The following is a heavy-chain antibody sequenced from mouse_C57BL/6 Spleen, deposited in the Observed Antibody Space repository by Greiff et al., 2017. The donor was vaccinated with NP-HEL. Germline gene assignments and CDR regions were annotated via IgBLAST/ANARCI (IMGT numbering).Heavy chain of an antibody. D-gene: IGHD1-1*01. CDR1: GYTFTSYW. CDR2: IDPSDSYT. Sequence: QVQLQQPGAELVMPGASVKLSCKASGYTFTSYWMHWVKQRPGQGLEWIGVIDPSDSYTNYNQKFKGKSTLTVDKSSSTAYMQLSSLTSEDSAVYYCARRATVVDWYFDVWGTGTTVTVSS. J-gene: IGHJ1*03. V-gene: IGHV1-69*01. CDR3: ARRATVVDWYFDV.